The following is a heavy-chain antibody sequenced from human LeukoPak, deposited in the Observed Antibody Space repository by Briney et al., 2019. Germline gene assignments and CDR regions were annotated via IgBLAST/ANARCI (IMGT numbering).Heavy chain of an antibody. D-gene: IGHD6-13*01. CDR1: GFTVSSNY. Sequence: GGSLRLSCAASGFTVSSNYMSWVRQAPGKGLEWVSVIYSGGSTYYADSVKGRFTISRDNAKNSLYLQMNSLRAEDTAVYYCAREVFGSWPSGAFCDYWGQGTLVTVSS. CDR3: AREVFGSWPSGAFCDY. CDR2: IYSGGST. V-gene: IGHV3-53*01. J-gene: IGHJ4*02.